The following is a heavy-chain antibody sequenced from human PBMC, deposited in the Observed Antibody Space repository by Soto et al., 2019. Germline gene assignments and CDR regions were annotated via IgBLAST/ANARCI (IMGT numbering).Heavy chain of an antibody. CDR3: VRVHLGAPTRYFDY. J-gene: IGHJ4*02. CDR2: VRNKANSYST. V-gene: IGHV3-72*01. Sequence: EVQLVESGGGLVQPGGSLRLSCAASGFTFSDHYMDWVRQAPGKGLEWVGRVRNKANSYSTQYAASVKGRFNVSRDDSENSVFLQMNSLKSDDTAVYYCVRVHLGAPTRYFDYWGQGTLVTVSS. CDR1: GFTFSDHY.